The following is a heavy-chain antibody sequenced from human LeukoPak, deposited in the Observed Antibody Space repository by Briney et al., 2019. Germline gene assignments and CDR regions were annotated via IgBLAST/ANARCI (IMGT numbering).Heavy chain of an antibody. CDR1: GYTFSSYY. CDR3: ARVFYSGTYALGY. V-gene: IGHV1-46*01. J-gene: IGHJ4*02. Sequence: ASVKVSCKASGYTFSSYYLHWVRQAPGQGLEWMGIINPSGGSTSYAQKFQGRVTMTRDTSTSTVYMELSSLRSEDTAVYYCARVFYSGTYALGYWGQGTLVTVSS. D-gene: IGHD1-26*01. CDR2: INPSGGST.